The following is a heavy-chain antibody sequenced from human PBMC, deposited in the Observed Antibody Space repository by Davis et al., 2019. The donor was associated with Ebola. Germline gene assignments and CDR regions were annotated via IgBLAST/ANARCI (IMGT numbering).Heavy chain of an antibody. Sequence: GGSLRLSCSASAYTAGSDFMYWARQAPGKGLEWLSMVHSVSGIFYADSVRGRFTIYTDTSKNTLFLQMNSLRVDDTAVYYCATRGPWGQGTLVTVSS. CDR3: ATRGP. D-gene: IGHD3-10*01. CDR2: VHSVSGI. V-gene: IGHV3-53*01. J-gene: IGHJ5*02. CDR1: AYTAGSDF.